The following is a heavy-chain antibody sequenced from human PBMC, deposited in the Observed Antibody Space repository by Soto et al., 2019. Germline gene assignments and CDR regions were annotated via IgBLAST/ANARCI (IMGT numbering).Heavy chain of an antibody. D-gene: IGHD4-17*01. CDR1: GGSISSGGYS. J-gene: IGHJ6*02. CDR2: IQHGGST. V-gene: IGHV4-30-2*01. CDR3: ARAHYGDYGYGMDV. Sequence: QLQLQESGSGLVKPSQTLSLTCAVSGGSISSGGYSWSWIRQPPGKGLEWIGYIQHGGSTYYNPSLKSRVTISVDRSKNQSSLKLTSVTDADTVVYYCARAHYGDYGYGMDVWGQGTTVTVSS.